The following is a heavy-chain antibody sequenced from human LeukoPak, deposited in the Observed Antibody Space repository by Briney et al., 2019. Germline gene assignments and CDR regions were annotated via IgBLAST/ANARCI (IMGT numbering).Heavy chain of an antibody. CDR1: GGSISTGDYY. D-gene: IGHD6-13*01. V-gene: IGHV4-61*02. CDR2: IYTSGSI. J-gene: IGHJ4*02. CDR3: ARESLAAAGSIDY. Sequence: PSETLSLTCTVSGGSISTGDYYWSWIRQPAGKGLEWIGRIYTSGSINYNPSLKSRVTISVDTSKNQFSLKLSSVTAADTAVYYCARESLAAAGSIDYWGQGTLVTVSS.